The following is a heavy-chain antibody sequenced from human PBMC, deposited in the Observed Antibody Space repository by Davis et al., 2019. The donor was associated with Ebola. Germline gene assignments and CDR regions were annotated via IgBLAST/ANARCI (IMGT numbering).Heavy chain of an antibody. D-gene: IGHD3-16*01. Sequence: GESLKISCTASGFSFSDYGMSWVRQAPGKGLEWVSEVSVPGLTHYADPVKGRFTISRDISKNIVYLDMKSLRAEDTAIYYCAKDFQGGSSYLDYWGQGTLVTVFS. CDR3: AKDFQGGSSYLDY. J-gene: IGHJ4*02. CDR2: VSVPGLT. CDR1: GFSFSDYG. V-gene: IGHV3-23*01.